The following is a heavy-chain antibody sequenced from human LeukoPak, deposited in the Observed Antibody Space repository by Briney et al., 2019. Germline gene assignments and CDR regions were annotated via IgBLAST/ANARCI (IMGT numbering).Heavy chain of an antibody. CDR1: GGTFSSYA. CDR3: ARDVGRAGPYYYYMDV. D-gene: IGHD3-16*01. V-gene: IGHV1-69*05. J-gene: IGHJ6*03. CDR2: IIPIFGTA. Sequence: ASVKVSCKASGGTFSSYAISWVRQAPGQGLEWMGGIIPIFGTANYAQKFQGRVTITTDESTSTAYMELSSLRSEDTAVYYCARDVGRAGPYYYYMDVWGKGTTVTVSS.